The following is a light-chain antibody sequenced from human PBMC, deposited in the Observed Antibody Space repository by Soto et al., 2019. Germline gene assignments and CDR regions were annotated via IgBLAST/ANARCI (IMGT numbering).Light chain of an antibody. Sequence: EIVLTQSPGTLSLSPGERITLFCRANQIITDNYLAWYQQKPGQPPRLLIYDTFIRAAGVPNRFSGSGSVTDFTLTISRLEPEDFGIYYCQQYGSPPPWTFGQGTKVDI. CDR1: QIITDNY. CDR3: QQYGSPPPWT. CDR2: DTF. J-gene: IGKJ1*01. V-gene: IGKV3-20*01.